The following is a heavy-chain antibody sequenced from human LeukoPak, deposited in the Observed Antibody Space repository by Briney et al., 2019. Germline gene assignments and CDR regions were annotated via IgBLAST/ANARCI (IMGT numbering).Heavy chain of an antibody. J-gene: IGHJ4*02. CDR1: GYTFTDYY. Sequence: GASVKVSCKASGYTFTDYYMHWVRQAPGQGLEWMGWINPNSGGTNYAQKFQGRVTMTRDTSISAAYMELSRLRSDDTAVYYCARSHPGTFDYWGQGTLVTVSS. V-gene: IGHV1-2*02. CDR2: INPNSGGT. D-gene: IGHD1-14*01. CDR3: ARSHPGTFDY.